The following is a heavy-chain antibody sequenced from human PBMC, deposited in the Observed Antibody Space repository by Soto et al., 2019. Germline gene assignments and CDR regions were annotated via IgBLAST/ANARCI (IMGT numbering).Heavy chain of an antibody. V-gene: IGHV3-23*01. Sequence: GGSLRLSCAGSGLTFSSYAMSWVRQAPGKGLEWVSVISDSGGSTYYADSVKGRFTISRDNSKNTLYLQMNSLRAEDTAVYYCTKVDSGSYYGYYYYGMDVWGQGTAVTVSS. CDR1: GLTFSSYA. CDR2: ISDSGGST. CDR3: TKVDSGSYYGYYYYGMDV. D-gene: IGHD1-26*01. J-gene: IGHJ6*02.